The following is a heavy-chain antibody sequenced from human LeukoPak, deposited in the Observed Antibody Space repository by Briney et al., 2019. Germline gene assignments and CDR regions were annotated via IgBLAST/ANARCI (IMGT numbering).Heavy chain of an antibody. Sequence: PSETLSLTCTFSGGSISSYYWSWIRQPAGKGLEWIGYIYYSGSTNYNPSLKSRVTISVDTSKNQFSLKLSSVTAADTAVYYCARGEMATIEDAFDIWGQGTMVTVSS. CDR1: GGSISSYY. J-gene: IGHJ3*02. CDR2: IYYSGST. CDR3: ARGEMATIEDAFDI. D-gene: IGHD5-24*01. V-gene: IGHV4-59*01.